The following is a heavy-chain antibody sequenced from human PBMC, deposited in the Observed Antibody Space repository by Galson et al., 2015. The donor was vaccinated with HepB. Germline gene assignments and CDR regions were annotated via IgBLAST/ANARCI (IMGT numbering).Heavy chain of an antibody. D-gene: IGHD6-13*01. V-gene: IGHV3-33*01. CDR3: ARDGYDHSSSWYPTYYYYYYMDV. CDR1: GFTFSSYG. Sequence: SLRLSCAASGFTFSSYGMHWVRQAPGKGLEWVAVIWYDGSNKYYADSVKGRFTISRDNSKNTLYLQMNSLRAEDTAVYYCARDGYDHSSSWYPTYYYYYYMDVWGKGTTVTVSS. CDR2: IWYDGSNK. J-gene: IGHJ6*03.